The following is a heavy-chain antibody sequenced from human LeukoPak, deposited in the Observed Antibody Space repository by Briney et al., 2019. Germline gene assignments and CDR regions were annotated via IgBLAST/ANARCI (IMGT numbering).Heavy chain of an antibody. CDR2: ISHSGST. V-gene: IGHV4-39*07. CDR1: GGPISSGGYY. D-gene: IGHD3-10*01. Sequence: PSETLSLTCTVSGGPISSGGYYWSWIRQPPGKGLEWIGEISHSGSTNYNPSLKSRVTISVDTSKNQFSLKLSSVTAADTAVYYCASRSNYFDYWGQGTLVTVSS. CDR3: ASRSNYFDY. J-gene: IGHJ4*02.